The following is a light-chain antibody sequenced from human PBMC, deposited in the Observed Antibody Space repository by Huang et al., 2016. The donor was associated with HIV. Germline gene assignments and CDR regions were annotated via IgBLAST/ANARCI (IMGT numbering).Light chain of an antibody. V-gene: IGKV1-9*01. CDR1: QDISSF. CDR3: QQLKSYPYT. CDR2: AAS. J-gene: IGKJ2*01. Sequence: IQLTQSPSSLSASVGDRVTITCRASQDISSFLAWYQQKPGQAPKLLIYAASTLESGVPSRCSGSGSGPDFTFTISSLQPEDFAIYFCQQLKSYPYTFGQGTKLEIK.